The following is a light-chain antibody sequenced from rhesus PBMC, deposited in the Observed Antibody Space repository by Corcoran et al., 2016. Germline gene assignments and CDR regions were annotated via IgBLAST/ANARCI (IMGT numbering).Light chain of an antibody. CDR2: GAS. J-gene: IGKJ1*01. Sequence: QVILTQSPATLSLSPGERATLSCRASQSVGSSFAWYQQKPGQAPRLLIDGASSRATGIPDRFSGSGSGTEFTLTISSLEPEDFAVYYCQKYSSSPLTFGQGTKVEIK. CDR1: QSVGSS. V-gene: IGKV3-53*01. CDR3: QKYSSSPLT.